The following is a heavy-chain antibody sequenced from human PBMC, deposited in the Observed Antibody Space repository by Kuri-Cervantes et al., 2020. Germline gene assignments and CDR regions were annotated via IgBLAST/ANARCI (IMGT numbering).Heavy chain of an antibody. J-gene: IGHJ4*02. CDR1: GYAFTGYF. D-gene: IGHD1-26*01. V-gene: IGHV1-18*04. Sequence: ASVKVSCKASGYAFTGYFMHWVRQAPGQGLEWMGWISAYNGNTNYAQKLQGRVTMTTDTSTSTAYMELRSLRSDDTAVYYCARVRVGATTALDYWGQGTLVTVSS. CDR2: ISAYNGNT. CDR3: ARVRVGATTALDY.